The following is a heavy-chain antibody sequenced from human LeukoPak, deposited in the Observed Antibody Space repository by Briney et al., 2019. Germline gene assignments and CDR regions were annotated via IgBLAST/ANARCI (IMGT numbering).Heavy chain of an antibody. V-gene: IGHV3-33*01. Sequence: SLRLSCSASGFTFTSYGFHWVRQAPGKGLEWVAIIWYDGSNKYYADSVKGRFTISRDNSKNSVYLEMNSLRVEDTALYYCARVFPNYGMDVWGQGTTVTASS. CDR1: GFTFTSYG. CDR2: IWYDGSNK. CDR3: ARVFPNYGMDV. J-gene: IGHJ6*02. D-gene: IGHD3-10*02.